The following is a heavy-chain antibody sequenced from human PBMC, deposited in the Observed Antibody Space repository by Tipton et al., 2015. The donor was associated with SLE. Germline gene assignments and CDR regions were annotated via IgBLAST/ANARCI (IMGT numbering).Heavy chain of an antibody. V-gene: IGHV3-48*01. CDR3: ASKRLVGASRDY. CDR1: GFTLSSYS. CDR2: ISSSSSTI. Sequence: GSLRLSCVATGFTLSSYSMNWVRQAPGKGLEWVSYISSSSSTIYYADSVKGRFTISRDNAKNSLYLQMNSLRAEDTAMYYCASKRLVGASRDYWGQGTVVTVSS. D-gene: IGHD2-8*02. J-gene: IGHJ4*02.